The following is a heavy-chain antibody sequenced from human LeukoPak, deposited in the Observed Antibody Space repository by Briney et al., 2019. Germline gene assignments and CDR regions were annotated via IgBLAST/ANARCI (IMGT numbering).Heavy chain of an antibody. V-gene: IGHV1-2*02. D-gene: IGHD3-9*01. J-gene: IGHJ4*02. CDR3: ARHYDILTGYYQFDY. CDR1: GYTFTGYY. CDR2: INPNSGGT. Sequence: GASVKVSCKASGYTFTGYYMHWVRQAPGQGLEWMGWINPNSGGTNYARKFQGRVTMTRDTSISTAYLQWSSLKASDTAMYYCARHYDILTGYYQFDYWGQGTLVTVSS.